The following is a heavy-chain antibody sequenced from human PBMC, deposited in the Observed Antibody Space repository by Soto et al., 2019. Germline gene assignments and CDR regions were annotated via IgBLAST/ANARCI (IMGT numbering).Heavy chain of an antibody. CDR2: IKSKTDGGTT. D-gene: IGHD3-10*01. Sequence: PGGSLRLSCAASGFTFSNAWMNWVRQASGKGLEWVGRIKSKTDGGTTDYAAPVKGRYTISRDDSKNTRYLQINSLKTENKAVNYCSIAGGADYYGSENIDFDYWGQGTLVTVSS. V-gene: IGHV3-15*07. CDR3: SIAGGADYYGSENIDFDY. J-gene: IGHJ4*01. CDR1: GFTFSNAW.